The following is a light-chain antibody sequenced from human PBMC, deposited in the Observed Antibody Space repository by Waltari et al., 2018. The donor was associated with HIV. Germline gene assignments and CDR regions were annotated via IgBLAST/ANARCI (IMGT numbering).Light chain of an antibody. V-gene: IGKV1-12*01. CDR2: AAS. J-gene: IGKJ2*01. CDR3: HQANTVPYT. CDR1: QDVGTW. Sequence: DIQMTQSPSSVSASVGDRVTLTCRATQDVGTWLAWYQQRPGKAPYLLIYAASHLKSGVPSRFSGSGSGTDFTLTISSLQTEDFATYDGHQANTVPYTFGQGTKLEMK.